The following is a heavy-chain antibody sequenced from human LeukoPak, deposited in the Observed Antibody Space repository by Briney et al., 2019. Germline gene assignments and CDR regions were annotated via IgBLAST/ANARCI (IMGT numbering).Heavy chain of an antibody. CDR1: GFSFSSYW. D-gene: IGHD5-12*01. CDR2: INTDGTRT. V-gene: IGHV3-74*01. CDR3: TRGVVRVDLDGFDY. Sequence: GGSLRLSCAASGFSFSSYWMHWVRQAPGKGLVWVSHINTDGTRTSYADSVKGRFTISRDNAKNSLYLQMNSLRIEDTAVYYCTRGVVRVDLDGFDYWGQGTLVTVSS. J-gene: IGHJ4*02.